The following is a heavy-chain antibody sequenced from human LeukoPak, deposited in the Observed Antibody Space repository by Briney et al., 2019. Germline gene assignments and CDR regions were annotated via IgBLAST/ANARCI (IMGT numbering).Heavy chain of an antibody. CDR1: GYTFTSYD. CDR3: AREYCSGGSCYVFFDP. V-gene: IGHV1-8*01. Sequence: GASVKVSCKASGYTFTSYDINWVRQAPGQGLDWMGWMNPSSGNTGYAQKFQGRVTMTRNISISTAYMELSSLRSDDSAVYYCAREYCSGGSCYVFFDPWGQRTLVTVSS. J-gene: IGHJ5*02. D-gene: IGHD2-15*01. CDR2: MNPSSGNT.